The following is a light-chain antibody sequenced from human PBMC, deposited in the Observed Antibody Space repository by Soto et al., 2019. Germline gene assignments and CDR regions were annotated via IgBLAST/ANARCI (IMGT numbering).Light chain of an antibody. CDR2: GAS. CDR1: QSVSSTF. CDR3: QQHGSSTAT. Sequence: EIVLTQSPCTLSVSPGERATLSCRANQSVSSTFLAWYQQKPGQAPRLLIFGASSRATGIPDRFSGSGSGTDFTLTISRLEPEDFAVYYCQQHGSSTATFGQGTRLEIK. J-gene: IGKJ5*01. V-gene: IGKV3-20*01.